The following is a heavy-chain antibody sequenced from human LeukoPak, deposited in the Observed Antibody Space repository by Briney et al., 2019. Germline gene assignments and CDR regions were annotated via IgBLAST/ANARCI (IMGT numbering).Heavy chain of an antibody. D-gene: IGHD6-13*01. J-gene: IGHJ4*02. CDR2: IYWDDDK. V-gene: IGHV2-5*02. CDR1: GFSLSTSGVG. Sequence: SGPTLVNPTQTLTLTCTFSGFSLSTSGVGVGWIRQPPGKALEWLALIYWDDDKRYSPSLKSRLTITKDTSKNQVVLTMTNMDPVDTATYYCAHRRREIGENSSSWYFDYWGQGTLVTVSS. CDR3: AHRRREIGENSSSWYFDY.